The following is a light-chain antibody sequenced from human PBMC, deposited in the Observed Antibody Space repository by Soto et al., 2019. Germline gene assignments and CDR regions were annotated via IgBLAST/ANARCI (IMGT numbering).Light chain of an antibody. V-gene: IGKV1-39*01. CDR1: QSISSY. Sequence: DIQMTQSPSSLFAFVGDRGTIVCRASQSISSYLNWYQQKPGKANKLLIYAASSLQSGVTSRFSGSGSGTDFTLTIRSLQPEDFATYYCQPSYSTPWTFGQGTKVDIK. J-gene: IGKJ1*01. CDR3: QPSYSTPWT. CDR2: AAS.